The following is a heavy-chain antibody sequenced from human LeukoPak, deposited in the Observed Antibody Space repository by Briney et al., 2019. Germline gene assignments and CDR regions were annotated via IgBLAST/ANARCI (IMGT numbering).Heavy chain of an antibody. Sequence: GGSLRLSCAASGFTFSSYAMSWVRQAPGKGLEWVSAISGSGGSTYYADSVKGRFTISRDNSKNTLYLQMNSLRAEDTAVHYCAKDSRIAVAGTEGFDYWGQGTLVTVSS. CDR2: ISGSGGST. D-gene: IGHD6-19*01. CDR1: GFTFSSYA. CDR3: AKDSRIAVAGTEGFDY. V-gene: IGHV3-23*01. J-gene: IGHJ4*02.